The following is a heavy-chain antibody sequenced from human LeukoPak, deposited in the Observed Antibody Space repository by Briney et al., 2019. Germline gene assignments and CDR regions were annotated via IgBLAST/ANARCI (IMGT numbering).Heavy chain of an antibody. V-gene: IGHV6-1*01. Sequence: SQTLSLTCAISGDSLSSTSVVWNWIRQSPSRGLEWLGRTYYKSNWYSDYALSVKSRITINPDTSKNQFLLQLNSVTPEDTAMYYCARSTDYGDYAVGFDIWGQGTMVTVSS. CDR1: GDSLSSTSVV. D-gene: IGHD4-17*01. CDR3: ARSTDYGDYAVGFDI. CDR2: TYYKSNWYS. J-gene: IGHJ3*02.